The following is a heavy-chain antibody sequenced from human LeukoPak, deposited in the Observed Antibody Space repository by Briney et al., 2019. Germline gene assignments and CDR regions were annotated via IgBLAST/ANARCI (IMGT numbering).Heavy chain of an antibody. J-gene: IGHJ6*03. D-gene: IGHD6-19*01. CDR3: VRGGGSSGWYYYYYYMDV. CDR2: ISAYNGNT. V-gene: IGHV1-18*01. CDR1: GYTFTSYG. Sequence: ASVKVSCKASGYTFTSYGISWVRQAPGQGLEWMGWISAYNGNTNYAQKLQGRVTMTTDTSTSTAYMELRSLRSDDTAVYYCVRGGGSSGWYYYYYYMDVWGKGTTVTVSS.